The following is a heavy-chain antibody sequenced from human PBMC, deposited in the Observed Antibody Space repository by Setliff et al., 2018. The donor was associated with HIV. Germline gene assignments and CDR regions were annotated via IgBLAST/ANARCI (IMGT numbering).Heavy chain of an antibody. D-gene: IGHD2-2*01. V-gene: IGHV1-18*01. J-gene: IGHJ5*02. CDR2: ISPYNDKT. Sequence: ASVKVSCKASGYTFTSYSITWVRQAPGQGLEWMGWISPYNDKTKHAQKFQGRVTMTTDTSTSTVYMELRSLRSDDTAVYYCARGKNIVVVPAAPNWFDPWGQGTLVTVSS. CDR1: GYTFTSYS. CDR3: ARGKNIVVVPAAPNWFDP.